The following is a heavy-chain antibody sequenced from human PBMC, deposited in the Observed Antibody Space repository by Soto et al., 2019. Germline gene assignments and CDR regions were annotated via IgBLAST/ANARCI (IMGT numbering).Heavy chain of an antibody. CDR2: ISWNSGSI. Sequence: GGSLRLSCAASGFTFDDYAMHWVRQAPGKGLEWVSGISWNSGSIGYADSVKGRFTISRDNAKNSLYLQMNSLRAEDTALYYCAKDVRRLRAESDYWGQGTLVTVSS. V-gene: IGHV3-9*01. CDR3: AKDVRRLRAESDY. J-gene: IGHJ4*02. CDR1: GFTFDDYA. D-gene: IGHD4-17*01.